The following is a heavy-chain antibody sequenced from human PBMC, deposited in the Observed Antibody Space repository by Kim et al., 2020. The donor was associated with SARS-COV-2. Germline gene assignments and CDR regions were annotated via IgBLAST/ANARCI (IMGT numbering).Heavy chain of an antibody. Sequence: GGSLRLSCAASGFTFSSSAMSWVRQAPGKGLEWVSGISASGGSTYYADSVKGRFTISRDNSKNMLYLQMTSLRAEDTAVYYCAKGSRVAVAGTLYYWGQGTLVTVSS. J-gene: IGHJ4*02. V-gene: IGHV3-23*01. CDR1: GFTFSSSA. D-gene: IGHD6-19*01. CDR2: ISASGGST. CDR3: AKGSRVAVAGTLYY.